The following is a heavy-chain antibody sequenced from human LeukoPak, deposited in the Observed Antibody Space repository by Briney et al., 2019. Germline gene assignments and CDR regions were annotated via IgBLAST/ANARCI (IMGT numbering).Heavy chain of an antibody. CDR2: ISGSGGST. V-gene: IGHV3-23*01. CDR1: GFIFSSNA. CDR3: AKGPPAYYYDSSGYYDY. J-gene: IGHJ4*02. Sequence: GGSLRLSCAASGFIFSSNAMHWVRQAPGKGLEWVSAISGSGGSTYYADSVKGRFTISRDNSKNTLYLQMNSLRAEDTAVYYCAKGPPAYYYDSSGYYDYWGQGTLVTVSS. D-gene: IGHD3-22*01.